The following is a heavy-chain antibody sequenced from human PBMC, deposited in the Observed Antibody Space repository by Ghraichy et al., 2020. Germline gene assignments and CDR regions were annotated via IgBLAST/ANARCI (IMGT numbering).Heavy chain of an antibody. Sequence: SCAASGFTFSSYDMHWVRQIPGKGLEWVSTIGTASDTYYPDSLKGRFTVSRENAKNSLYLQMNNLRAGDTAVYYCAREVPAAMGYYYYGMDVWGQGTTVTVSS. CDR2: IGTASDT. D-gene: IGHD2-2*01. J-gene: IGHJ6*02. V-gene: IGHV3-13*04. CDR3: AREVPAAMGYYYYGMDV. CDR1: GFTFSSYD.